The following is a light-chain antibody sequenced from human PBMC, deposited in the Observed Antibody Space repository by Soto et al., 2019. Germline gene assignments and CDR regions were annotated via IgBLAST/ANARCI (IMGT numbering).Light chain of an antibody. V-gene: IGKV1-5*03. CDR1: QSISTW. J-gene: IGKJ3*01. CDR2: RAS. CDR3: QQYTTYSGT. Sequence: DIQMTQSPSTLYASVGDRVTITCRASQSISTWLAWYQQKPGTAPKLLIYRASNLESGVPSRFSGSGSGTEFTLTISSLQPDDFATYYCQQYTTYSGTFGPGTKVDIK.